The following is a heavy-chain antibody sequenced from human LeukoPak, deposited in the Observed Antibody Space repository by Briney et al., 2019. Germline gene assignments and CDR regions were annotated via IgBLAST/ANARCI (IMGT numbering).Heavy chain of an antibody. V-gene: IGHV2-5*02. D-gene: IGHD6-19*01. CDR1: GLSLNSSGVG. CDR2: IYGDDDE. J-gene: IGHJ4*02. CDR3: THVMPLWLVRSGIFDS. Sequence: QTLSLTCSFSGLSLNSSGVGVGWIRQPPGKALEWLALIYGDDDERYSPSLRSRLTITKDTSKDHVVLTMTHMDPVDTATYYCTHVMPLWLVRSGIFDSWGQGTLVTVSS.